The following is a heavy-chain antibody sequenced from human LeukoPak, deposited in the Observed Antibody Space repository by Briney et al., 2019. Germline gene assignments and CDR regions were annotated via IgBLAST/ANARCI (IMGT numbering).Heavy chain of an antibody. CDR3: ARSRSGYSYDHAAFEI. Sequence: KPSETLSLTCTVSGDSISTCYWSWIRQPPGKGLEWIAYIDYRGSTTYNPSLRSRVTISVDTSRNQFSLKLYSVTAADTAVYYCARSRSGYSYDHAAFEIWGQGTMVTVSS. J-gene: IGHJ3*02. CDR2: IDYRGST. CDR1: GDSISTCY. V-gene: IGHV4-59*01. D-gene: IGHD5-18*01.